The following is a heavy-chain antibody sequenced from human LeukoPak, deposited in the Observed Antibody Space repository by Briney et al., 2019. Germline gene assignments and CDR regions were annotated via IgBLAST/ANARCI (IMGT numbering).Heavy chain of an antibody. V-gene: IGHV1-69*05. CDR1: GGTLSSYA. J-gene: IGHJ6*03. Sequence: ASVKVSCKASGGTLSSYAISWVRQAPGQGLEWMGGIIPMFATAKYAQKFQGRVTITTDESTSTAYMELSSLRPEDTAMYYCARDSDSNYEGPYYYMDVWGKGTRSPSP. D-gene: IGHD4-11*01. CDR2: IIPMFATA. CDR3: ARDSDSNYEGPYYYMDV.